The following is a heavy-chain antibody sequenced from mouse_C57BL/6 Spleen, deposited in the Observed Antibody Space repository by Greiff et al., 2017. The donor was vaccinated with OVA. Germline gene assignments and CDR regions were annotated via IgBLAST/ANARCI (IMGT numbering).Heavy chain of an antibody. CDR3: ARRGLRPYYFDY. J-gene: IGHJ2*01. Sequence: QVQLKQPGAELVMPGASVKLSCKASGYTFTSYWMHWVKQRPGQGLEWIGEIDPSDSYTNYNQKFKGKSTLTVDKSSSTAYMQLSSLTSEDSAVYYCARRGLRPYYFDYWGQGTTLTVSS. V-gene: IGHV1-69*01. CDR1: GYTFTSYW. D-gene: IGHD2-4*01. CDR2: IDPSDSYT.